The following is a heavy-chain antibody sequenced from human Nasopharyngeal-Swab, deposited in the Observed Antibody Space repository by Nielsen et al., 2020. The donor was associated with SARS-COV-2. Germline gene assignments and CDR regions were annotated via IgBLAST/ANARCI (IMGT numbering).Heavy chain of an antibody. V-gene: IGHV3-7*01. CDR3: ARALFYTYYYDSSGYYSPGY. CDR2: IKQDGSEK. J-gene: IGHJ4*02. Sequence: SCAASGFTFSSYWMSWVRQAPGKGLEWVANIKQDGSEKYYVDSVKGRFTISRDNAKNSLSLQMNSLRAEDTAVYYCARALFYTYYYDSSGYYSPGYWGQGTLVTVSS. CDR1: GFTFSSYW. D-gene: IGHD3-22*01.